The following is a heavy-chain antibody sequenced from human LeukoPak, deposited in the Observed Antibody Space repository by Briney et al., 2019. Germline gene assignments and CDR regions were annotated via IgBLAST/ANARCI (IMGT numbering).Heavy chain of an antibody. CDR3: ARGRIQLWSDPIDY. D-gene: IGHD5-18*01. V-gene: IGHV4-61*01. J-gene: IGHJ4*02. Sequence: PSETLSLTCTVSGGSVSSGSYYWSWIRQPPGKGLEWIGYIYYSGSTNYNPSLKSRVTISVDTSKNQFSLKLSSVTAADTAVYYCARGRIQLWSDPIDYWGQGSLVTVSS. CDR1: GGSVSSGSYY. CDR2: IYYSGST.